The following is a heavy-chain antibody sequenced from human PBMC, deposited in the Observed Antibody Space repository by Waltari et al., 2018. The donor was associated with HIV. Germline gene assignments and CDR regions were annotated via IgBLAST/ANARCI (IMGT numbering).Heavy chain of an antibody. D-gene: IGHD2-15*01. CDR3: ARASHYIEFSTFDGDYYFDV. V-gene: IGHV3-74*01. CDR1: GFSVSNHW. J-gene: IGHJ4*02. Sequence: VQLVESGGGSIKTGGSLRLSCAASGFSVSNHWMDWVRQGPGKGLVWVAEINSDGSGRNYAEAVKGRFVISRDNARNTVYLQLNSLRVEDTAMYFCARASHYIEFSTFDGDYYFDVWGRGTRVAVSS. CDR2: INSDGSGR.